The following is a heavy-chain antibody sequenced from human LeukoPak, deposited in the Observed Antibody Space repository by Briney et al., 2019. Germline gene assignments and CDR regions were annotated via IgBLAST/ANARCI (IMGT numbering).Heavy chain of an antibody. V-gene: IGHV3-30*02. CDR1: GFTFRNYN. CDR2: IRYDGSNK. J-gene: IGHJ4*02. Sequence: PGGSLRLSCAASGFTFRNYNMNWVRQAPGKGLEWVAFIRYDGSNKYYADSVKGRFTISRDNSKNTLYLQMNSLRAEDTAVYYCAKERSSSPFFDYWGQGTLVTVSS. CDR3: AKERSSSPFFDY. D-gene: IGHD6-6*01.